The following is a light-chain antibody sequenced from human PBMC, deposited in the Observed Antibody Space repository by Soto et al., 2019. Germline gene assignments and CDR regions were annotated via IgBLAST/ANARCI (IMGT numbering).Light chain of an antibody. CDR1: ASDIGNYNY. J-gene: IGLJ3*02. V-gene: IGLV2-14*01. CDR3: SSYTAYATLWV. CDR2: GVS. Sequence: QSVLTQPASVSGSPGQSITISCTGTASDIGNYNYVSWYQLHPGKAPKLLIYGVSNRPSGVSNRFSGSKSGNAASLTISGLQAEDGADYYCSSYTAYATLWVFGGGTKVTVL.